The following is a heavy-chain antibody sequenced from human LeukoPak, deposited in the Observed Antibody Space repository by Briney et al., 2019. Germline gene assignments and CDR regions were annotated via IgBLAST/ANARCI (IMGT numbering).Heavy chain of an antibody. D-gene: IGHD6-19*01. Sequence: GGSLRLSCAASGFTFSSYAMYWVRQAPGKGLQWVATILYDGSNKYYVDSVKGRFTISRDNSKNTLYLQMNSLRAEDTAVYYCAKDRWLVPGYWGQGTLVTVSS. CDR2: ILYDGSNK. CDR3: AKDRWLVPGY. V-gene: IGHV3-30*04. CDR1: GFTFSSYA. J-gene: IGHJ4*02.